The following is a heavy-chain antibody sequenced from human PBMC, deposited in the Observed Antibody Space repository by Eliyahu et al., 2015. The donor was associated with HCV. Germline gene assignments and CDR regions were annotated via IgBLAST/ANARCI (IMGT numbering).Heavy chain of an antibody. CDR2: IYSGGST. D-gene: IGHD3-10*01. CDR1: GFTVSSNY. J-gene: IGHJ5*02. V-gene: IGHV3-66*02. Sequence: EVQLVESGGGLVQPGGSLRLSCAASGFTVSSNYMSWVRQAPGKGLEWVSVIYSGGSTYYADSVKGRFTISRDNSKNTLYLQMNSLRAEDTAVYYCAREVSRLLWFGELGYNGNKRYNWFDPWGQGTLVTVSS. CDR3: AREVSRLLWFGELGYNGNKRYNWFDP.